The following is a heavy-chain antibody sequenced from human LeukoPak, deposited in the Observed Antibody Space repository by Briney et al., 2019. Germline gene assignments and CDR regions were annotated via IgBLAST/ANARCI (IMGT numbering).Heavy chain of an antibody. V-gene: IGHV3-21*01. Sequence: PGGSLRLSCAASGCTFSSYSMNWVRQAPGKGLEWVSSISSSSCIYYADSVKGRFTISRDNAKNSLYLQMNSLRAEDTAVYYCASTPDLAVADAFDIWGQGTMVTVSS. CDR2: ISSSSCI. CDR3: ASTPDLAVADAFDI. D-gene: IGHD5-12*01. CDR1: GCTFSSYS. J-gene: IGHJ3*02.